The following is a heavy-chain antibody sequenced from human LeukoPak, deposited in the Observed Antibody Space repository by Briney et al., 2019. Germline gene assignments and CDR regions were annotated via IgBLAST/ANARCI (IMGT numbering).Heavy chain of an antibody. D-gene: IGHD1-26*01. J-gene: IGHJ4*02. CDR2: IYHSGST. CDR3: ARTIVGAPNFDY. V-gene: IGHV4-38-2*01. Sequence: PSETLSLTCAVSGYSISSGYYWGWIRQPPGKGLEWIGSIYHSGSTYYNPSLKSRVTISVDTSKNQFSLKLSSVTAADTAVYYCARTIVGAPNFDYWGQGTLVTVPS. CDR1: GYSISSGYY.